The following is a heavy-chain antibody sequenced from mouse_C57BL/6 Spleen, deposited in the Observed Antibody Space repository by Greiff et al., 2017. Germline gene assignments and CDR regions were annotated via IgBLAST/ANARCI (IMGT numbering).Heavy chain of an antibody. Sequence: QVQLQQSGAELVKPGASVKLSCKASGYTFTSYWMHWVKQRPGQGLEWIGMIHPNSGSTNYNEKFKSKATLTVDKSSSTDYMQLSSLTSEDSAVYYCARSAPELGGFAYWGQGTLVTVSA. D-gene: IGHD4-1*01. J-gene: IGHJ3*01. CDR2: IHPNSGST. V-gene: IGHV1-64*01. CDR1: GYTFTSYW. CDR3: ARSAPELGGFAY.